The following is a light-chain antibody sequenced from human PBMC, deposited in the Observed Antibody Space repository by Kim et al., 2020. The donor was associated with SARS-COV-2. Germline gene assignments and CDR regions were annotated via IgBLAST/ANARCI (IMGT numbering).Light chain of an antibody. CDR2: AAS. J-gene: IGKJ4*01. Sequence: ASVGDRVTITCRASQSISSYLNWYQQKPGKAPKLLIYAASSLQSVVPSRFSGNGSGTDFTLTISSLQPEDFATYYCQQSYSTPLTFGGGTKVDIK. CDR1: QSISSY. CDR3: QQSYSTPLT. V-gene: IGKV1-39*01.